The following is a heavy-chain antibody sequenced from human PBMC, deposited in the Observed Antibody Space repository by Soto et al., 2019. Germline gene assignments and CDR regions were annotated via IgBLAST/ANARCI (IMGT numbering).Heavy chain of an antibody. J-gene: IGHJ4*02. CDR2: IIPIFGTA. Sequence: QVQLVQSGAEVKKPGSSVKVSCKASGGTFSSYAISWVRQAPGQGLEWMGGIIPIFGTANYAKKFQGRVTTTADQATSTAYMELSSLRSEDTAVYYCARESRYCSGGSCYFLPRIDYWGQGTLVTVSS. CDR3: ARESRYCSGGSCYFLPRIDY. CDR1: GGTFSSYA. V-gene: IGHV1-69*13. D-gene: IGHD2-15*01.